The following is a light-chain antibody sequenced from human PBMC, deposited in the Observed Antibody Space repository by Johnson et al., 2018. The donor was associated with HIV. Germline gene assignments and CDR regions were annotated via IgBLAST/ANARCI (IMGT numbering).Light chain of an antibody. V-gene: IGLV1-51*01. CDR2: DNN. J-gene: IGLJ1*01. CDR1: SSNIGNNY. Sequence: QSVLTQPPSVSAAPGQKVTISCSGSSSNIGNNYVSWYQQLPGTAPKLLIYDNNKRPSGIPDRFSGSKSGTSATLGITGLQTGDEADYYCGTWDSSLSASYVVGTGTKVTVL. CDR3: GTWDSSLSASYV.